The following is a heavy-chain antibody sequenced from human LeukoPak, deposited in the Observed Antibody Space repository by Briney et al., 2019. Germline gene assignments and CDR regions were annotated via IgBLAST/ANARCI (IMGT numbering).Heavy chain of an antibody. D-gene: IGHD6-19*01. CDR3: ARARIAVARHFDY. V-gene: IGHV1-2*02. CDR2: INPNSGGT. Sequence: ASVKVSCKASGYTFTGYYMHWVRQATGQGLEWMGWINPNSGGTNYAQKFQGRVTMTRDTSISTAYMELSRLRSDDTAVYYCARARIAVARHFDYWGQGTLVTVSS. CDR1: GYTFTGYY. J-gene: IGHJ4*02.